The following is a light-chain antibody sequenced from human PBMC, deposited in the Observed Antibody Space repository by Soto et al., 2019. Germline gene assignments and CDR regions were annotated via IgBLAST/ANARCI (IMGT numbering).Light chain of an antibody. J-gene: IGLJ1*01. V-gene: IGLV2-14*03. Sequence: QPVLTQPASVSGSPGQSITISCTGTSSDVGAYDFVSWYQQHPDKAPKLMIYEVSNRPSGVSNRFSGSKSVNTATLTISGLQAEDDADYYCSSYTSSSTRVFGTGTKLTVL. CDR1: SSDVGAYDF. CDR2: EVS. CDR3: SSYTSSSTRV.